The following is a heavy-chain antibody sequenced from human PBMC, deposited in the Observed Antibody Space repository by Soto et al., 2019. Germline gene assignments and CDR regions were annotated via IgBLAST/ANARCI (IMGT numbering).Heavy chain of an antibody. CDR3: ARVHYDFWSGYDNDAFDI. V-gene: IGHV3-33*08. CDR2: IWYDGSNK. D-gene: IGHD3-3*01. CDR1: GFTFSSYG. Sequence: GGSLRLSCAASGFTFSSYGMHWVRQAPGKGLEWVAVIWYDGSNKYYADSVKGRFTISRDNSKNTLYLQMNSLRAEDTAVYYCARVHYDFWSGYDNDAFDIWGQGTMVTVSS. J-gene: IGHJ3*02.